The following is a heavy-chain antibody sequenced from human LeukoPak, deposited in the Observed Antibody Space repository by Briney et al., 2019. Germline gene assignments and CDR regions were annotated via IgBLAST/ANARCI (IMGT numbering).Heavy chain of an antibody. CDR2: IIPIYGIA. CDR3: AREAPPQTSTLYYYYYYMDV. V-gene: IGHV1-69*13. D-gene: IGHD1/OR15-1a*01. Sequence: EASVKVSCKASGGTFSTYAISWLRQAPGQGLEWMGEIIPIYGIANYAQKLRGRVTITADESTSTSYMEVNGLRSEDTAVYCCAREAPPQTSTLYYYYYYMDVWRNGTPVTVSS. CDR1: GGTFSTYA. J-gene: IGHJ6*03.